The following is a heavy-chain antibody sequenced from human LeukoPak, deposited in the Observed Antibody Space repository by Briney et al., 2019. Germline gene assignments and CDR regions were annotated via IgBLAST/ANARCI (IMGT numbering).Heavy chain of an antibody. J-gene: IGHJ4*02. CDR1: GYSFTSYW. Sequence: GESLKISCKGSGYSFTSYWIDWVRQMPGKGLEWMGIIYPGDSDTRYSPSFQGQVTISADKSISTAYLHWSSLKASDTAMYYCARHFARGSMTSPAGYWGQGTLVTVSS. D-gene: IGHD2-2*01. V-gene: IGHV5-51*01. CDR3: ARHFARGSMTSPAGY. CDR2: IYPGDSDT.